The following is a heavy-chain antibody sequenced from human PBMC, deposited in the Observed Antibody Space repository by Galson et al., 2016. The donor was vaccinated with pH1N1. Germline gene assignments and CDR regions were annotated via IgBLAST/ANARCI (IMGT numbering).Heavy chain of an antibody. J-gene: IGHJ6*02. D-gene: IGHD6-19*01. CDR2: TSYDGSTK. CDR1: GFTFSTYA. CDR3: LRGTPYSSGWGDYYGMDV. V-gene: IGHV3-30-3*01. Sequence: SLRLSCAASGFTFSTYAMHWVRQAPGKGLEWVALTSYDGSTKYSADSVKGRITISRDNSKNTLYLEMNSLRTEDTAVYYFLRGTPYSSGWGDYYGMDVWGQGTTVTVSS.